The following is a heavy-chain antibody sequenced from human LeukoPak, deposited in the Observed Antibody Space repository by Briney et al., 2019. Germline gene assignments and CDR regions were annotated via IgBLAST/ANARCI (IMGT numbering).Heavy chain of an antibody. V-gene: IGHV3-23*01. D-gene: IGHD3-3*01. CDR1: GFTFNSYA. CDR3: AKIRYYDFWSNYLVFDN. CDR2: VSGSGGST. J-gene: IGHJ4*02. Sequence: GGSLRLSCAASGFTFNSYAMTWVRQAPGKGLEWVSAVSGSGGSTYYPDSVEGRFTISRDNSKDTLYLQINSLRVEDTAVYFCAKIRYYDFWSNYLVFDNWGQGTLVTVSS.